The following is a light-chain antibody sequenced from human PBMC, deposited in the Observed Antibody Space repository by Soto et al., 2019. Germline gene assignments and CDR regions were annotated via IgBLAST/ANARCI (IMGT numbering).Light chain of an antibody. CDR3: QQRVNWPLT. J-gene: IGKJ1*01. CDR2: DAS. V-gene: IGKV3-11*01. Sequence: EIVLTQSPATLSLSPGERATLSCRTSQSVNIYLAWYQQKPGQAPRLLIYDASNRATGIPARFSGSGSGTDLTLTITSLEPADFAVYYCQQRVNWPLTFGQGTKVEIK. CDR1: QSVNIY.